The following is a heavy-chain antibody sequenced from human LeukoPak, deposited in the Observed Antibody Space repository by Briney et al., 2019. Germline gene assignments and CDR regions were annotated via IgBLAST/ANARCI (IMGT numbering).Heavy chain of an antibody. CDR3: AGIPVFGVVLHQEPV. CDR1: GYTFSSFG. V-gene: IGHV1-69*10. CDR2: FIPILGTA. D-gene: IGHD3-3*01. Sequence: SVKVSCKASGYTFSSFGISWVRQAPGQGLEWMGVFIPILGTANSTQKFQGRVTITADISTNTVYMELSSLRSEDAAVYFCAGIPVFGVVLHQEPVWGKGTTVTVSS. J-gene: IGHJ6*04.